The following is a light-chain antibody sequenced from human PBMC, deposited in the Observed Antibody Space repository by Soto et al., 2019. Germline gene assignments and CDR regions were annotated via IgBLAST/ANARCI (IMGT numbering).Light chain of an antibody. CDR3: QQYNSHPGT. Sequence: DIQMTQSPSTLSASVGDRVTITCRASQSISSWLAWYQQKPGKAPKLLIYDASSLESGVPSRFSGSGSGTEFTLTLSSQQPDDFATYACQQYNSHPGTFGRGNKVDIK. CDR2: DAS. V-gene: IGKV1-5*01. J-gene: IGKJ3*01. CDR1: QSISSW.